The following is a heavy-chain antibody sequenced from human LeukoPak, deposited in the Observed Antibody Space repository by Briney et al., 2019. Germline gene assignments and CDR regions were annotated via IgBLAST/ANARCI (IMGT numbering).Heavy chain of an antibody. D-gene: IGHD3-22*01. Sequence: GGSLRLSCAASGFTFDDHGMSWVRQAPGTGLEWVSGIKWDGGSTGYEDTVKGRFTISRDNAKNSLYLQMNSLRAEDTALYYCARNVGSGYYYYFDYWGQGTLVTVSS. V-gene: IGHV3-20*04. CDR1: GFTFDDHG. CDR3: ARNVGSGYYYYFDY. CDR2: IKWDGGST. J-gene: IGHJ4*02.